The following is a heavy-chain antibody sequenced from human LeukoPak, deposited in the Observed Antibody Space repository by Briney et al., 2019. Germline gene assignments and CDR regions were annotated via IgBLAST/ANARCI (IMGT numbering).Heavy chain of an antibody. J-gene: IGHJ6*04. CDR1: GFTFSSYG. CDR2: IRYDGSNK. Sequence: GGSLRLSCAASGFTFSSYGMHWVRQAPGKGLEWVAFIRYDGSNKYYADSVKGRFTISRDNSKNTLYLQMNSLRAEDTAVYYCAKVPGYCSSTSCLDVWGKGTTVTVSS. D-gene: IGHD2-2*01. CDR3: AKVPGYCSSTSCLDV. V-gene: IGHV3-30*02.